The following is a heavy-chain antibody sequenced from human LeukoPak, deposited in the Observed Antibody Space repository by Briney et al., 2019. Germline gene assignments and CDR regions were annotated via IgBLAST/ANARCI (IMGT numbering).Heavy chain of an antibody. V-gene: IGHV1-69*13. Sequence: SVKVSCKASGGTFSSYAISWVRQAPGQGLEWMGGIIPIFGTANYAQKFQGRVTITADESTSTAYMELSSLRSEDRAVYYCAMIRDGYPDYWGQGTLVTVSS. J-gene: IGHJ4*02. CDR2: IIPIFGTA. CDR3: AMIRDGYPDY. D-gene: IGHD5-24*01. CDR1: GGTFSSYA.